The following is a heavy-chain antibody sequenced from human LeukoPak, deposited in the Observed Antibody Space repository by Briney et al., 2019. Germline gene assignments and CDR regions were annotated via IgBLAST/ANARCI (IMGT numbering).Heavy chain of an antibody. CDR3: ASFYGSGSRYFEY. CDR2: IYSGWST. CDR1: GDSISSSNYY. V-gene: IGHV4-61*02. Sequence: SETLSLTCSVSGDSISSSNYYWTWIRQPAGKGLEWIGRIYSGWSTKYNPSLKSRVTISVDTSKNQFSLKLNSVTAADTAVYYCASFYGSGSRYFEYWGQGTLVTVSS. D-gene: IGHD3-10*01. J-gene: IGHJ4*02.